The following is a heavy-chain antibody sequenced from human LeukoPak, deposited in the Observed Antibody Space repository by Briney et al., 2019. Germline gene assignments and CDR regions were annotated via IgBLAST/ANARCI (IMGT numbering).Heavy chain of an antibody. J-gene: IGHJ2*01. CDR1: GGSFSGYY. CDR3: ARGVDTDWYFDL. CDR2: IYTSGST. V-gene: IGHV4-59*10. Sequence: PSETLSLTCAVYGGSFSGYYWSWIRQPAGKGLEWIGRIYTSGSTNYNPSLKSRVTMSVDTSKNQFSLKLSSVTAADTAVYYCARGVDTDWYFDLWGRGTLVTVSS. D-gene: IGHD5-18*01.